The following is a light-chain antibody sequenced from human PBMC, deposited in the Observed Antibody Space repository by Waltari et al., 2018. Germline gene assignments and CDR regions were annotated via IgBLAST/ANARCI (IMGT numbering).Light chain of an antibody. Sequence: IELTQSPATLSVSPGERASLSCRASQSIGSHLAWYQQKPGQAPRLLVHGASTRAPGTPDRFTGSGSGTEFTLTISSLQSEDFAVYYCQQFNSWPPEITFGGGTKVEIK. V-gene: IGKV3-15*01. CDR3: QQFNSWPPEIT. J-gene: IGKJ4*01. CDR1: QSIGSH. CDR2: GAS.